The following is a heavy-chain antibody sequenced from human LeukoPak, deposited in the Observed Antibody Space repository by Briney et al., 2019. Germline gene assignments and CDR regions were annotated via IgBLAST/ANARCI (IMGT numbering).Heavy chain of an antibody. V-gene: IGHV4-59*01. J-gene: IGHJ6*02. CDR3: ARLRNYDFWSGTITHYGMDV. CDR2: IYCSGST. D-gene: IGHD3-3*01. CDR1: GGSISSYY. Sequence: SETLSLTCTVSGGSISSYYWSWIRQPPGKGLEWIGYIYCSGSTNYNPSLKSRVTISVDTSKNQFSLKLSSVTAADTAVYYCARLRNYDFWSGTITHYGMDVWGQGTTVTVSS.